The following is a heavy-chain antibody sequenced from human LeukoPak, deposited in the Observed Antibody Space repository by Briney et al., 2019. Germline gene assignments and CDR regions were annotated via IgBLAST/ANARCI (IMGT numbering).Heavy chain of an antibody. D-gene: IGHD4-11*01. CDR1: GFTFSSYW. Sequence: GGSLRLSCAASGFTFSSYWMHWVRQAPGKGLMWVSRINSGGSSTNYADSVKGRFTISRDNSKNTLYLQMNSLRAEDTAVYYCAKILPDTVTADYWGQGTLVTVPS. J-gene: IGHJ4*02. CDR3: AKILPDTVTADY. CDR2: INSGGSST. V-gene: IGHV3-74*01.